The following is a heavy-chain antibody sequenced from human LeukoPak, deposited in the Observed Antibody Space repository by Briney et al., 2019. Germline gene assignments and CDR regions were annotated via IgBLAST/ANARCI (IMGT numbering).Heavy chain of an antibody. J-gene: IGHJ4*02. CDR2: IYENGGTT. D-gene: IGHD7-27*01. CDR1: GFTFRSHA. CDR3: AKDGGLWVSAHWGDS. Sequence: GGSLRLSCVGSGFTFRSHAMSWVRQAPEKGLEFVSGIYENGGTTYYADSVKGRFSISRDNSKNTLYLQMDSLRGEDTAVYYCAKDGGLWVSAHWGDSWGRGTLVTASS. V-gene: IGHV3-23*01.